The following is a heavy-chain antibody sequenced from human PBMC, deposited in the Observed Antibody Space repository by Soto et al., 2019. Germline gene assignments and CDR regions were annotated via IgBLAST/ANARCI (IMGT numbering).Heavy chain of an antibody. V-gene: IGHV1-18*01. J-gene: IGHJ4*02. CDR2: ISAHNDNT. CDR3: ARGRYGDY. D-gene: IGHD1-1*01. Sequence: QVHLVQSGAEVRKPGASVKVSCKGSGYTLSTYGITWVRQAPGQGLEWMGWISAHNDNTNYAQKVQGRVTVTRDTSTSTAYMELRNLRSDDTAVYYCARGRYGDYWGQGALFTVSS. CDR1: GYTLSTYG.